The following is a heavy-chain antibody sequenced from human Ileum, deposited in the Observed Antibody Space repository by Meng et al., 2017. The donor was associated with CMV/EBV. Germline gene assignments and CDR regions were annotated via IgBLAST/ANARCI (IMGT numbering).Heavy chain of an antibody. V-gene: IGHV4-39*07. D-gene: IGHD2-2*03. J-gene: IGHJ4*02. CDR2: IYYSGST. CDR1: GGSISSSSYY. Sequence: GSLRLSCTVSGGSISSSSYYWGWIRQPPGKGLEWIGSIYYSGSTYYNPYLKSRVTISVDTSKNQFYLKLSSVTAADTAVYYCASVGYCSSTSYWGQGTLVTVSS. CDR3: ASVGYCSSTSY.